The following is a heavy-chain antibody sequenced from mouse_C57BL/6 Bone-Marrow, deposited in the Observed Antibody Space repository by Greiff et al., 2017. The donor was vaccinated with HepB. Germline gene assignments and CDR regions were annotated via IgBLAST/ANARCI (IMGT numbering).Heavy chain of an antibody. V-gene: IGHV1-66*01. CDR2: IYPGSGNT. Sequence: VMLVESGPELVKPGASVKISCKASGYSFTSYYIHWVKQRPGQGLEWIGWIYPGSGNTKYNEKFKGKATLTADTSSSTAYMQLSSLTSEDSAVYYCARYVITTVVATDYFDYWGQGTTLTVSS. D-gene: IGHD1-1*01. CDR1: GYSFTSYY. J-gene: IGHJ2*01. CDR3: ARYVITTVVATDYFDY.